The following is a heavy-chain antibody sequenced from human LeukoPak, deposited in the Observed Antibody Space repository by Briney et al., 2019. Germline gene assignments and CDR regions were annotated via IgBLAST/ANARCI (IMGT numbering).Heavy chain of an antibody. CDR3: ARPTYYNFWSGYQPFDY. D-gene: IGHD3-3*01. V-gene: IGHV3-23*01. CDR1: GFSLSSFA. J-gene: IGHJ4*02. CDR2: ISGSDDRK. Sequence: PGGSLRLSCAASGFSLSSFAMTWIRQAPGKGLEWVSAISGSDDRKYYADPVKGRFIISRDNSKNTLFLQMNSLRAEDTAVYYCARPTYYNFWSGYQPFDYWGQGTLVTVSS.